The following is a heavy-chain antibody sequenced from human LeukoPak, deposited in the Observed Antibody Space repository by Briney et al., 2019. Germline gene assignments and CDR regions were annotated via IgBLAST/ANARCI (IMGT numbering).Heavy chain of an antibody. CDR2: IYYSGST. J-gene: IGHJ4*02. CDR3: ARSITSTGTGDY. V-gene: IGHV4-59*01. D-gene: IGHD4-17*01. Sequence: GSLRLSCEASGXTFSDYYGSWIRQPPGKGLEWIGYIYYSGSTNYNPSLKSRVTISVDTSKNQFSLKLSSVTAADTAVYYCARSITSTGTGDYWGQGTLVTVSS. CDR1: GXTFSDYY.